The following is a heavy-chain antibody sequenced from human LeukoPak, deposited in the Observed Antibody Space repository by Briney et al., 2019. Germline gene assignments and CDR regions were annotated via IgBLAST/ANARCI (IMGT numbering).Heavy chain of an antibody. V-gene: IGHV1-2*02. CDR1: GYTFTGYY. D-gene: IGHD6-6*01. CDR2: INPNSGGT. Sequence: GASVKVSCKASGYTFTGYYMHWVRQAPGQGLEWMGWINPNSGGTNYAQKFQGRVTMTRDTSISTAYMEQSRLRSDDTAVYYCARDLSSSDAFDIWGQGTMVTVSS. CDR3: ARDLSSSDAFDI. J-gene: IGHJ3*02.